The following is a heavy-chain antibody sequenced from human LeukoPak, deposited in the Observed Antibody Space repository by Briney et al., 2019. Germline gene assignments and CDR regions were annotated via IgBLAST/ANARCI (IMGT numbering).Heavy chain of an antibody. Sequence: SETLSLTCAVYGGSFSGYYWSWIRQPPGKGLEWIGEINHSGSTNYNPSLKSRVTISVDTSKNQFSLKLSSVTAADTAVYYCATGLGYSYGYSPPRHGLDYWGQGTLVNVSS. CDR1: GGSFSGYY. CDR3: ATGLGYSYGYSPPRHGLDY. D-gene: IGHD5-18*01. CDR2: INHSGST. J-gene: IGHJ4*02. V-gene: IGHV4-34*01.